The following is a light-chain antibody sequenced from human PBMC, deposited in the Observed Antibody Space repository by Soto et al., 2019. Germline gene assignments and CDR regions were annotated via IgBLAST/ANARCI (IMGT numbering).Light chain of an antibody. Sequence: EIVLTQSPGTLSLSPGERATLSCRASQSITSNYLAWYHQKPGQAPRLLVYAVSGRPNGIPDRFSGSGSGTDVTLTISRLEPEDFALCYCQQYGRSPYTFGQRTQREIK. CDR3: QQYGRSPYT. CDR2: AVS. J-gene: IGKJ2*01. V-gene: IGKV3-20*01. CDR1: QSITSNY.